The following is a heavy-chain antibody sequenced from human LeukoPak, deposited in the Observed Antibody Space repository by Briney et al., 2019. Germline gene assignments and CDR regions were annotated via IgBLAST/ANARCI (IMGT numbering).Heavy chain of an antibody. Sequence: GGSLRLSCAVSGFTFSSFWMRWVRQAPGKGLVWVSRINSDGRSTNYADSVKGRFTISRDNAKNTVFLQMNSLRAEDTAVYYCARGPNWDPNNFDYWGQGTLVTVSS. CDR3: ARGPNWDPNNFDY. V-gene: IGHV3-74*01. J-gene: IGHJ4*02. CDR1: GFTFSSFW. CDR2: INSDGRST. D-gene: IGHD7-27*01.